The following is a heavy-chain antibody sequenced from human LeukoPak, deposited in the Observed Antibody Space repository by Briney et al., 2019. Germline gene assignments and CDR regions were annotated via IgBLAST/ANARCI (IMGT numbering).Heavy chain of an antibody. D-gene: IGHD1-26*01. J-gene: IGHJ3*02. Sequence: GGSLRLSCAASGFTFSSYAMHWVRQAPGKGLEWVGRIKSKTDGGTTDYAAPVKGRFTISRDDSKNTLYLQMNSLKTEDTAVYYCTTVVPVPSDAFDIWGQGTMVTVS. CDR2: IKSKTDGGTT. CDR1: GFTFSSYA. CDR3: TTVVPVPSDAFDI. V-gene: IGHV3-15*01.